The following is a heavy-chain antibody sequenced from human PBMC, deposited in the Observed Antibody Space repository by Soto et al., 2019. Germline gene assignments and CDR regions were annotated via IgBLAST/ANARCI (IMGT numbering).Heavy chain of an antibody. V-gene: IGHV3-30-3*01. CDR3: AREYSH. Sequence: GGSLRLSCAASGFTFSSYAMHWVRQAPGKGLEWVAVISYDGSNKYYADSVKGRFTISRDNSKNTLYLQMNSLRAEDTAVYYCAREYSHWGQGTLVTVPQ. D-gene: IGHD6-13*01. J-gene: IGHJ4*02. CDR2: ISYDGSNK. CDR1: GFTFSSYA.